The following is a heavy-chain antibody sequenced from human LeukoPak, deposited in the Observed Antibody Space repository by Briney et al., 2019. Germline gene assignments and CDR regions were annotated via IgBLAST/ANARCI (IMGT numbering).Heavy chain of an antibody. J-gene: IGHJ4*02. CDR1: GYTFTGYY. V-gene: IGHV1-2*02. Sequence: ASVKASCKASGYTFTGYYMHWVRQAPGQGLEWMGWINPNSGGTNYAQKFQGRVTMTRDTSISTAYMELSRLRSDDTAVYYCARVRIAAAGGADYYFDYWGQGTLVTVSS. D-gene: IGHD6-13*01. CDR2: INPNSGGT. CDR3: ARVRIAAAGGADYYFDY.